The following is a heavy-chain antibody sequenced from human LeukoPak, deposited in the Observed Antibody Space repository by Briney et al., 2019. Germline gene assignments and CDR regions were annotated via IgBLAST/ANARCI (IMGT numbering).Heavy chain of an antibody. J-gene: IGHJ3*02. V-gene: IGHV4-59*01. D-gene: IGHD1-14*01. CDR1: GGSISSYY. CDR3: ASTDRIKDAFDI. Sequence: PSETLSLTCTVSGGSISSYYWSWIRQPPGKGLEGIGYIYYSGSNNYNPSLKSRVTISVDTSKNQFSLKLSSVTAADTAVYYCASTDRIKDAFDIWGQGTMVTVSS. CDR2: IYYSGSN.